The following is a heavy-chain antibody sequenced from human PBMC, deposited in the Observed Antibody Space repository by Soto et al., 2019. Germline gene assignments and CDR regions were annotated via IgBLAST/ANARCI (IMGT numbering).Heavy chain of an antibody. Sequence: ESGGGLVQPGGSLRLSCAASGFTVSSNYMSWVRQAPGKGLEWVSVIYSGGSTYYADSVKGRFTISRDNSKNTLYLQMNSLRAEDTAVYYCARDSGEYSSSWYGINWGQGTLVTVSS. CDR3: ARDSGEYSSSWYGIN. V-gene: IGHV3-66*01. CDR1: GFTVSSNY. CDR2: IYSGGST. D-gene: IGHD6-13*01. J-gene: IGHJ4*02.